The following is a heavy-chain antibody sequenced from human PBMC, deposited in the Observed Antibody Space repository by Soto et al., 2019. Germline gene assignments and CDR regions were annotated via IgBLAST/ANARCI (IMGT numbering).Heavy chain of an antibody. Sequence: GGSLRLSCAASGFTFSSYAMSWVRQAPGKGLEWVSAISGSGGSTYYADSVKGRFTISRDNSKNTLYLQMNSLRAEDTAVYYCAKDGRGNYDILTGYLGHYYYYYGMDIWGQGTTVTVSS. J-gene: IGHJ6*02. CDR2: ISGSGGST. CDR1: GFTFSSYA. V-gene: IGHV3-23*01. D-gene: IGHD3-9*01. CDR3: AKDGRGNYDILTGYLGHYYYYYGMDI.